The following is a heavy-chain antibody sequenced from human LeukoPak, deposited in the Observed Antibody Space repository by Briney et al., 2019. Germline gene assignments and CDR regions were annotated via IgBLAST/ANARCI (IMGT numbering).Heavy chain of an antibody. Sequence: GGSLRLSCAASGFTFNTYSMNWVRQAPGKGLAWISYISSSGDTIYYAESVQGRFTISRDNAKSSLYLQMNSLRDGDTGVYYCARDIYGGNPRTGHWGPGTLVTVSS. D-gene: IGHD4-23*01. V-gene: IGHV3-48*02. CDR1: GFTFNTYS. CDR3: ARDIYGGNPRTGH. CDR2: ISSSGDTI. J-gene: IGHJ4*02.